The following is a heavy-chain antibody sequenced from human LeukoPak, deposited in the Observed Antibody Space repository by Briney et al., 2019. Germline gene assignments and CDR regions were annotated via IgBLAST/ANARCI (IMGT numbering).Heavy chain of an antibody. CDR3: ARGRELVGDLFDY. J-gene: IGHJ4*02. D-gene: IGHD1-26*01. V-gene: IGHV4-59*01. CDR2: IYYSGST. Sequence: PSETLSLTCTVSGGSISSYYWSWIRQPPGKGLEWIGYIYYSGSTNYNPSLKSRVTISVDTSKNQFSLKLSSVTAADTAVYYCARGRELVGDLFDYWGQGTLVTVSS. CDR1: GGSISSYY.